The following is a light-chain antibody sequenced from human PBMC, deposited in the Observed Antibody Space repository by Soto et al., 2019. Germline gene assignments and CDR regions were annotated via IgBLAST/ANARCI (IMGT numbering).Light chain of an antibody. CDR1: QTVSSRY. CDR2: GAS. Sequence: IVLTQFPGSLSLSPGERATLSCRASQTVSSRYLGWYQQKPGQAPRLLIYGASNRATGIPDRFSGSGSGTDFTLTISRLEPEDFAVYYCQQYGVSPPWTFGQGTKVQVK. V-gene: IGKV3-20*01. CDR3: QQYGVSPPWT. J-gene: IGKJ1*01.